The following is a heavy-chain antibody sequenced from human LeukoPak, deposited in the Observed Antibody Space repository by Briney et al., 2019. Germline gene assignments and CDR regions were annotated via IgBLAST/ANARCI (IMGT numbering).Heavy chain of an antibody. J-gene: IGHJ4*02. CDR2: INHSGST. D-gene: IGHD2-15*01. CDR1: GGSFSGYY. CDR3: ARGPRTGDVVVVAATLGHAFDY. V-gene: IGHV4-34*01. Sequence: PSETLSLTCAVYGGSFSGYYWSWIRQPPGKGLEWIGEINHSGSTNYNPSLKSRVTISVDTSKNQFSLKLSSVTAADTAVYYCARGPRTGDVVVVAATLGHAFDYWGQGTLVTVSS.